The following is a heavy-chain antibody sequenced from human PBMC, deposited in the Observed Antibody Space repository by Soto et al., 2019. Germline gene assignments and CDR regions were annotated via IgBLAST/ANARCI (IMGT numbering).Heavy chain of an antibody. CDR3: ARGLVNYYYYMDV. CDR1: GGSFSGYY. V-gene: IGHV4-34*01. Sequence: SETLSLTCAVYGGSFSGYYWSWIRQPPGKGLEWIGEINHSGSTNYNPSLKSRVTISVDTSKNQFSLKLSSVTAADTAVYYCARGLVNYYYYMDVWGKGTTVTVSS. CDR2: INHSGST. J-gene: IGHJ6*03.